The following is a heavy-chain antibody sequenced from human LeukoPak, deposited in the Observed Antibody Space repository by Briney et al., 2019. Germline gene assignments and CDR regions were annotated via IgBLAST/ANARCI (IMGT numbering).Heavy chain of an antibody. CDR1: GGSISSYY. CDR3: ARSGIAVTGAVGFDY. CDR2: IYYSGST. V-gene: IGHV4-59*01. D-gene: IGHD6-13*01. Sequence: SETLSLTCTVSGGSISSYYWSWIRQPPGKGLEWIGYIYYSGSTNYNPSLKSRVTISVDTSKNQFSLKLSSVTAADTAVYYCARSGIAVTGAVGFDYWGQGTLVTVSS. J-gene: IGHJ4*02.